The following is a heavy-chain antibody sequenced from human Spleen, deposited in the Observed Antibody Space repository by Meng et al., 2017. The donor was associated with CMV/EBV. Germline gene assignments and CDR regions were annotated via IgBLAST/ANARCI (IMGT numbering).Heavy chain of an antibody. J-gene: IGHJ4*02. CDR2: INPNSGGT. CDR1: GYTFTGYY. V-gene: IGHV1-2*02. CDR3: ARGRGGSSSALLGY. D-gene: IGHD6-6*01. Sequence: ASVQVSCKTSGYTFTGYYMHWVRQAPGQGLEWMGWINPNSGGTNYAQKFQGRVTMTRDTSISTAHMELSRLRADDTAVYYCARGRGGSSSALLGYWGQGTLVTVSS.